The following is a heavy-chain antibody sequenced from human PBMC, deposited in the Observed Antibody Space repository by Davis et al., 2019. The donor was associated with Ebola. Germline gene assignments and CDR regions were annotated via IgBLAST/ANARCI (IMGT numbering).Heavy chain of an antibody. D-gene: IGHD1-26*01. CDR2: ISAYTGDT. J-gene: IGHJ4*02. CDR1: GYTFTSCG. V-gene: IGHV1-18*01. Sequence: ASVKVSCKASGYTFTSCGISWVRQAPGQGLEWMGWISAYTGDTSYAQKFQGRVTMTTDTSTSTAYMELRSLKSDDTAVYYCARTSSGSYFNWGQGTLVTVSS. CDR3: ARTSSGSYFN.